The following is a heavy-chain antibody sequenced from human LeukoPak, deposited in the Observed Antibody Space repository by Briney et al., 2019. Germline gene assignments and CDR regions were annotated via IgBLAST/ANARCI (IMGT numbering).Heavy chain of an antibody. J-gene: IGHJ4*02. CDR1: GYTFTSYG. V-gene: IGHV1-18*01. CDR3: ARGFSFGYCSGGSCYSFDY. D-gene: IGHD2-15*01. Sequence: ASVKVSCKASGYTFTSYGISWVRQAPGQGLEWMGWISAYNGNTNYAQKLQGRVTMTTDTSTSTAYMELRSLRSDDTAVYYCARGFSFGYCSGGSCYSFDYWGQGTPVTVSS. CDR2: ISAYNGNT.